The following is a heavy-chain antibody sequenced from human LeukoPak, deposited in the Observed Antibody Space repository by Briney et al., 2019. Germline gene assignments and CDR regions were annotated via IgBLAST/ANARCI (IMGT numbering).Heavy chain of an antibody. CDR2: ITISTGII. CDR1: GFTFSSYS. Sequence: GGSLRLSCAASGFTFSSYSMNWVRQAPGKGLEWVAYITISTGIIYYADSVKGRFTISRENAKNSLYLQMNSLRAEDTAVYYCARGGLIQLWSYYFDYWGQGTLVTVSS. J-gene: IGHJ4*02. D-gene: IGHD5-18*01. V-gene: IGHV3-48*01. CDR3: ARGGLIQLWSYYFDY.